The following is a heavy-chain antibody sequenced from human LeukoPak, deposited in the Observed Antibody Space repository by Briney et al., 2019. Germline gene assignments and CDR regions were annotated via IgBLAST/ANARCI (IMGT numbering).Heavy chain of an antibody. CDR3: AKVVAARLDAFDI. Sequence: GGSLRLSCAASGFTFSSYGMHWVRQAPGKGLEWVSAISGSGGSTYYADSVKGRFTISRDNSKNTLYLQMNSLRAEDTAVYYCAKVVAARLDAFDIWGQGTMVTVSS. V-gene: IGHV3-23*01. D-gene: IGHD2-15*01. CDR1: GFTFSSYG. J-gene: IGHJ3*02. CDR2: ISGSGGST.